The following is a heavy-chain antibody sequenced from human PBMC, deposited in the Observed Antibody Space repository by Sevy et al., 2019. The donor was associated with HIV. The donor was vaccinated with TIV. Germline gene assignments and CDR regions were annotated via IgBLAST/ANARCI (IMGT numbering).Heavy chain of an antibody. CDR1: GFSFTDAW. J-gene: IGHJ1*01. CDR2: IKSNIDGGTA. Sequence: GGSLRLSCAASGFSFTDAWMRWVRQAPGQGLEWIGRIKSNIDGGTADYAAAVRGRFTISRDDSKNAVYLQLNSLKTEDTAVYYCTTDAGMIPWYALQHWGRCTLVTVSS. CDR3: TTDAGMIPWYALQH. V-gene: IGHV3-15*01. D-gene: IGHD2-8*01.